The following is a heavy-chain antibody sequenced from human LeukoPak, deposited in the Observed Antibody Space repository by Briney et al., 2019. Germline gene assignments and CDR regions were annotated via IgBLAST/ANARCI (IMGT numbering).Heavy chain of an antibody. CDR2: ISYDGSNK. CDR1: GFTFSSYA. J-gene: IGHJ6*03. CDR3: ARVAAAGPYYYYYYMDV. Sequence: GRSLRLSCAASGFTFSSYAMRWVRQAPGKGLEWVAVISYDGSNKYYADSVKGRFTISRDNSKNTLYLQMNSLRAEDTAVYYCARVAAAGPYYYYYYMDVWGKGTTVTVSS. V-gene: IGHV3-30*01. D-gene: IGHD6-13*01.